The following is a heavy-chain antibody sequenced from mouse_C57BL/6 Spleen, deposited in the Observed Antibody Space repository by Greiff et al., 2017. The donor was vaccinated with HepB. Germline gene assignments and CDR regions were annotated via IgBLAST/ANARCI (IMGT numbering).Heavy chain of an antibody. CDR3: ARDRYCFDY. CDR1: GYSITSGYY. V-gene: IGHV3-6*01. CDR2: ISYDGSN. Sequence: EVQVVESGPGLVKPSQSLSLTCSVTGYSITSGYYWNWIRQFPGNKLEWMGYISYDGSNNYNPSLKNRISITRDTSKNQFFLKLKSVTTEDTATYYCARDRYCFDYWGQGTTLTVSS. J-gene: IGHJ2*01.